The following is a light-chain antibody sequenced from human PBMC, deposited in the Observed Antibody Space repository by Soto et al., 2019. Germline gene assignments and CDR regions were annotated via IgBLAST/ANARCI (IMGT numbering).Light chain of an antibody. CDR3: QQANNFPIT. CDR2: AAS. V-gene: IGKV1-12*01. CDR1: QGISRW. Sequence: DMQMTQSPSSVSASVGDRVTITCRASQGISRWLAWYQQKPGEAPKLLIYAASSLQSGVPSRFSGSGSGTDFTLTISSLQPEDFATYYCQQANNFPITFGQGTRLEIK. J-gene: IGKJ5*01.